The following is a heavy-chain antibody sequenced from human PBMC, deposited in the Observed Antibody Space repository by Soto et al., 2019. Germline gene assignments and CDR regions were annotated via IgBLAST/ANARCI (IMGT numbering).Heavy chain of an antibody. CDR3: AREPATAKPEGVDF. CDR1: GYTFSDYY. J-gene: IGHJ4*02. CDR2: INPNSGGT. Sequence: ASVKVSCKASGYTFSDYYIHWVRQAPGQGLEWMGWINPNSGGTKYAPKFQGGATMTRDTSITTAYMELSRLRSGDTAVYYCAREPATAKPEGVDFWGQGTLVTVSS. D-gene: IGHD1-1*01. V-gene: IGHV1-2*02.